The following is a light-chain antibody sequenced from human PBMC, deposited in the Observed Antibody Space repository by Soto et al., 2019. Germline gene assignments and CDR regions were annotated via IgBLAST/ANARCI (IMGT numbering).Light chain of an antibody. CDR3: QQYDTSPRT. Sequence: EIVLTQSPGTLSLSPGERATFSCRASQSIDSSYLAWYQQKPGQAPRLLIYATSIRATGIPDRFSGSGSGTDFTLTISRLQPEDFAVYFCQQYDTSPRTFGQGTKVVIK. CDR2: ATS. CDR1: QSIDSSY. V-gene: IGKV3-20*01. J-gene: IGKJ1*01.